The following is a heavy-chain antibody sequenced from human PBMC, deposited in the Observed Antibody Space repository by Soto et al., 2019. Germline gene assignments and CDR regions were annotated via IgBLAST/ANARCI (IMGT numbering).Heavy chain of an antibody. CDR3: VRVPGP. CDR1: GGSITNYY. CDR2: IYYSGTT. J-gene: IGHJ5*02. Sequence: PSETLSLTCTVSGGSITNYYWSWIRQPPGKGLEWIGYIYYSGTTNYNPSLKSRVTISVDTSKNQFSLTLSSVTAGDTAVYYCVRVPGPWGQGTLVTVSS. V-gene: IGHV4-59*08.